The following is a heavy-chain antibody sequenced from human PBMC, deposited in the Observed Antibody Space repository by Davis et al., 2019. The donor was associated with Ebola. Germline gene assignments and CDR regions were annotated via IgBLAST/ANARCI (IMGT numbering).Heavy chain of an antibody. V-gene: IGHV3-21*01. Sequence: GESLKISCAASGFTFSSYSMNWVRQAPGKGLEWVSSISSSSSYIYYADSVKGRFTISRDNAKNSLYLQMNSLRAEDTAMYYCTRARGGLGYEDVWGQGIAVTVSS. CDR1: GFTFSSYS. CDR3: TRARGGLGYEDV. J-gene: IGHJ6*02. D-gene: IGHD5-18*01. CDR2: ISSSSSYI.